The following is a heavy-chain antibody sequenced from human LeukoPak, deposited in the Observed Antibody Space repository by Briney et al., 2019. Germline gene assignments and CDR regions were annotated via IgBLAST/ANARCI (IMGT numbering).Heavy chain of an antibody. J-gene: IGHJ4*02. Sequence: GGSLRLSCAASGFTFSSYWMSWVRQAPGKGLEWVANIKQDGSEKYYVDSVKGRFTISRDNAKNSLYLQMNSLRAEDTAVYYCAKTLLLWFGEGPDYWGQGTLVTVSS. V-gene: IGHV3-7*03. CDR2: IKQDGSEK. CDR1: GFTFSSYW. D-gene: IGHD3-10*01. CDR3: AKTLLLWFGEGPDY.